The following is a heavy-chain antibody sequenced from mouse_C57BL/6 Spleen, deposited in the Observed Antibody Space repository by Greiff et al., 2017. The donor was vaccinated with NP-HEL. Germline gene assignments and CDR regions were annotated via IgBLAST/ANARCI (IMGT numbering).Heavy chain of an antibody. J-gene: IGHJ3*01. V-gene: IGHV1-26*01. CDR1: GYTFTDYY. D-gene: IGHD4-1*01. CDR2: INPNNGGT. CDR3: ERELGREGFAY. Sequence: EVQLQQSGPELVKPGASVKISCKASGYTFTDYYMNWVKQSHGKSLEWIGDINPNNGGTSYNQKFKGKATLTVDKSSSTAYMEIRSLTSEDSAVYYCERELGREGFAYWGQGTLVTVSA.